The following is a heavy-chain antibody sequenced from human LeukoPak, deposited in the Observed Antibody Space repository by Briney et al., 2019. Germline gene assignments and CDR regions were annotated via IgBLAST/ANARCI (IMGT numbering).Heavy chain of an antibody. V-gene: IGHV1-46*01. D-gene: IGHD5-12*01. CDR2: VHPSSGST. CDR3: ARGGDSGYDPFDY. J-gene: IGHJ4*02. CDR1: GYTFTSYY. Sequence: GASVKVSCKASGYTFTSYYMHWVRQAPGQGLEWMGIVHPSSGSTNYPQKFQGRVTMTRDTSTTTVYMVLSSLRSDDTAVYYCARGGDSGYDPFDYWGQGTLVTVSS.